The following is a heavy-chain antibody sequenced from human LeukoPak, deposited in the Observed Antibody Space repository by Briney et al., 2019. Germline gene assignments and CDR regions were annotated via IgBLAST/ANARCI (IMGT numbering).Heavy chain of an antibody. J-gene: IGHJ4*01. CDR2: ISGGGGT. Sequence: GGSLRLSCAASGFIFSTYTMNWVRQAPGKGLEWVSAISGGGGTYYADFVKGRFTISRDNSKNTLYLQMNSLRAEDTAAYYCAKGAQRYREVSSFDYWGQGTLVAVSS. CDR3: AKGAQRYREVSSFDY. CDR1: GFIFSTYT. V-gene: IGHV3-23*01. D-gene: IGHD3-10*01.